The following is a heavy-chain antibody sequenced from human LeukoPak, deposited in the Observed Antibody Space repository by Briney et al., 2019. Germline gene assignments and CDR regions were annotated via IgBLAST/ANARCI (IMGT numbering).Heavy chain of an antibody. CDR1: GFTFSSYS. J-gene: IGHJ4*02. CDR3: ARDQVVAALNY. Sequence: GGSLRLSCAASGFTFSSYSMNWVRQAPGKGLEWVSSISSSSSYIYYADSVKGRFAISRDNAKNSLYLQMNSLRAEDTAVYYCARDQVVAALNYWGQGTLVTVSS. CDR2: ISSSSSYI. D-gene: IGHD6-13*01. V-gene: IGHV3-21*01.